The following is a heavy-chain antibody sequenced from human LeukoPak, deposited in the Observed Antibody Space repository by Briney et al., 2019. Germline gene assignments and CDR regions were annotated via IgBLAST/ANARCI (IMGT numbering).Heavy chain of an antibody. Sequence: PSETLSLTCAVYGGSFSGYYWSWIRQPPGKGLEWIGEINHSGSTNYNPSLKSRVTISVDTSKNQFSLKLSSVTAADTAVYYCARAAHAGGDTAMANTLDYWGQGTLVTVSS. D-gene: IGHD5-18*01. J-gene: IGHJ4*02. CDR1: GGSFSGYY. CDR2: INHSGST. V-gene: IGHV4-34*01. CDR3: ARAAHAGGDTAMANTLDY.